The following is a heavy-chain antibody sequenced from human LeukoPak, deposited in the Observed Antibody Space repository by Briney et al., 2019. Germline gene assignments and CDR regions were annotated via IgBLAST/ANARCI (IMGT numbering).Heavy chain of an antibody. CDR1: GGTFSSYA. D-gene: IGHD6-6*01. CDR2: IIPIFGTA. J-gene: IGHJ6*02. V-gene: IGHV1-69*13. CDR3: AMGEYSSSSVEYYGMDV. Sequence: GASVKVSCKASGGTFSSYAISWVRQAPGQGLEWMGGIIPIFGTANYAQKFQGRVTITADESTSTAYMELSSLRSEDTAVYYCAMGEYSSSSVEYYGMDVWGQGTTVTVSS.